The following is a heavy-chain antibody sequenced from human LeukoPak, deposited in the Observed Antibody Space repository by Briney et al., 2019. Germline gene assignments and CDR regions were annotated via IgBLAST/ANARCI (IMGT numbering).Heavy chain of an antibody. CDR2: IYPDDSDT. J-gene: IGHJ4*02. CDR3: AIGGDSSTSCYRCFNY. V-gene: IGHV5-51*01. D-gene: IGHD2-2*01. CDR1: GYSLTNYW. Sequence: GESLKISCEGSGYSLTNYWIGWVRQMPGKGLEWMGVIYPDDSDTRYSPSFQGQVTISADKSIGTAYLQWSGLKASDTAMYYCAIGGDSSTSCYRCFNYWGQGTLVTVSS.